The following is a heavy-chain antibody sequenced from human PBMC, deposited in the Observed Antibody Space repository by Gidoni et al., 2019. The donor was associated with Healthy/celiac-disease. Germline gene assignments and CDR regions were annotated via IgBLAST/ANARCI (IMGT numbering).Heavy chain of an antibody. V-gene: IGHV3-21*01. CDR3: ARSVAQTKAGDY. CDR1: GFTFSSSS. D-gene: IGHD6-19*01. CDR2: ISSSSSYI. J-gene: IGHJ4*02. Sequence: EVQLVEAGCGLVKPGGSLRLYCAASGFTFSSSSMNWVRQAPGKGLEWVSSISSSSSYIYYADSVKGRFTISRDNAKNSLYLQMNSLRAEDTAVYYCARSVAQTKAGDYWGQGTLVTVSS.